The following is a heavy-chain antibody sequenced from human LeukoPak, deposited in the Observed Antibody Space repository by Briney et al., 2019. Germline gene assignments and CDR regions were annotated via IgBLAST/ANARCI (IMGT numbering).Heavy chain of an antibody. CDR3: ARNLWFGESSDALDM. CDR1: GYSFTGHY. J-gene: IGHJ3*02. D-gene: IGHD3-10*01. V-gene: IGHV1-2*02. CDR2: INPKSGGT. Sequence: ASVKVSCKASGYSFTGHYMHWVRQAPGQGLEWMGWINPKSGGTNYAQKFQGRVTMTRDTSISTAYMDMSSLRSDDTAVYYCARNLWFGESSDALDMSGQGTMVTVSS.